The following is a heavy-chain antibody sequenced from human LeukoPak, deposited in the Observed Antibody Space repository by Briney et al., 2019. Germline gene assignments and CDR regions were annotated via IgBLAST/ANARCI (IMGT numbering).Heavy chain of an antibody. J-gene: IGHJ6*02. CDR3: ARDSRNGTLGYYYGMDV. V-gene: IGHV3-21*01. CDR1: GFTFSSYS. D-gene: IGHD1-14*01. CDR2: ISSSSSYI. Sequence: GGSLRLSCAASGFTFSSYSMNWVRQAPGMGLEWVSSISSSSSYICYADSLKGRFTISRDNAKNSLYLQMNSLRAEDTAVYYCARDSRNGTLGYYYGMDVWGQGTTVTVSS.